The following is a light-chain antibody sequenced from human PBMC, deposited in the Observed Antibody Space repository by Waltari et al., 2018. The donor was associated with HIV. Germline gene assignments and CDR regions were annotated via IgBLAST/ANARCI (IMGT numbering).Light chain of an antibody. CDR1: SSNIRAGYD. CDR3: QSYDSNLSGL. CDR2: GNS. V-gene: IGLV1-40*01. Sequence: QSELTPPPSVSAAPGQRVTISCTGSSSNIRAGYDVHWYQQVPGRAPKVVIYGNSNRPSGVPDRFSGSKSGSSASLVITGLQSEDEADYYCQSYDSNLSGLFGGGTKVTVL. J-gene: IGLJ2*01.